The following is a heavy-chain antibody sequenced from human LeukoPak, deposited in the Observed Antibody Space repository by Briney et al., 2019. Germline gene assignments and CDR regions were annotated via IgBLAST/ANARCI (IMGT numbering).Heavy chain of an antibody. CDR3: ARVQRGYYYRNWFDP. CDR1: GYTFTSYY. CDR2: INPSGGST. J-gene: IGHJ5*02. V-gene: IGHV1-46*01. D-gene: IGHD3-22*01. Sequence: ASVKVSCTASGYTFTSYYMHWVRQAPGQGLEWMGIINPSGGSTSYAQKFQGRVTMTRDMSTSTVYMELSSLRSEDTAVYYCARVQRGYYYRNWFDPWGQGTLVTVSS.